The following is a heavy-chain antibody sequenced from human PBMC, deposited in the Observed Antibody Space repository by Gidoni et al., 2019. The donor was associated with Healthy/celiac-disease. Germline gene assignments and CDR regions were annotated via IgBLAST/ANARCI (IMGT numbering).Heavy chain of an antibody. D-gene: IGHD3-10*01. Sequence: EVQLVESGGGLVQPGRSLRLSCTASGFTFGDYAMSWFRQAPGQGLGWGGFIRSKAYGGTKEYAASVKGRFTISRDDSKSIAYLQMNSLKTEDTAGYYCTRDQTDTTRGGQNFDYWGQGTLVTVSS. CDR2: IRSKAYGGTK. J-gene: IGHJ4*02. CDR3: TRDQTDTTRGGQNFDY. CDR1: GFTFGDYA. V-gene: IGHV3-49*03.